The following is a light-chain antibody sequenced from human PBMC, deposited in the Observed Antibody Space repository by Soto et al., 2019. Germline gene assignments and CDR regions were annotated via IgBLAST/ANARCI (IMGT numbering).Light chain of an antibody. Sequence: QSALTQPASVSGSPGQSITISCTGTSSDVGGYNYVSWYQQHPGKAPKLMIYAVTDRPSGVSSRFSGSKSGNTASLTISGLQPEDEADYYCSSYTSSSTPLVFGGGTKLTVL. CDR3: SSYTSSSTPLV. CDR2: AVT. J-gene: IGLJ2*01. CDR1: SSDVGGYNY. V-gene: IGLV2-14*01.